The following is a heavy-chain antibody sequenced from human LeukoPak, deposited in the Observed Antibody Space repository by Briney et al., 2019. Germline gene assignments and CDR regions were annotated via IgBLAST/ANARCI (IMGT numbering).Heavy chain of an antibody. CDR3: ARAAGPYYYYYMDV. J-gene: IGHJ6*03. CDR1: GGSISSSSYY. CDR2: IYYSGST. V-gene: IGHV4-39*07. Sequence: PSETLSLTCTVSGGSISSSSYYWGWIRQPPGKGLEWIGSIYYSGSTYYNPSLKSRVTISVDTSKNQFSLKLSSVTAADTAVYYCARAAGPYYYYYMDVWGKGTTVTVSS.